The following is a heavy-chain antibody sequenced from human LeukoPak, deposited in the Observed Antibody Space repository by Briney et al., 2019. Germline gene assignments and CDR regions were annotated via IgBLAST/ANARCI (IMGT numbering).Heavy chain of an antibody. Sequence: SETLSLTCAVYGGSFSGYYWSWIRQPPGKGLEWIGEINHSGSTNYNPSLKSRVTISVDTSKNQFSLKLSSVTAADTAVYYCARGATNPGYSSSWYSFYYYYMDVWGKGTTVTVSS. V-gene: IGHV4-34*01. CDR2: INHSGST. CDR3: ARGATNPGYSSSWYSFYYYYMDV. J-gene: IGHJ6*03. D-gene: IGHD6-13*01. CDR1: GGSFSGYY.